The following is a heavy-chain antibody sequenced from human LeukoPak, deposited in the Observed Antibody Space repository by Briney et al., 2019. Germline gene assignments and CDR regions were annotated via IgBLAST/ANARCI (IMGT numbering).Heavy chain of an antibody. CDR1: GYTLTELS. Sequence: ASVKVSCKVSGYTLTELSMHWVRQAPGKGLEWMGGFDPEDGETIHAQKFQGRVTMTEDTSTDTAYMELSSLRSEDTAVYYCATLGYCSGGSCYSPRGLFYWGQGTLVTVSS. CDR3: ATLGYCSGGSCYSPRGLFY. CDR2: FDPEDGET. V-gene: IGHV1-24*01. J-gene: IGHJ4*02. D-gene: IGHD2-15*01.